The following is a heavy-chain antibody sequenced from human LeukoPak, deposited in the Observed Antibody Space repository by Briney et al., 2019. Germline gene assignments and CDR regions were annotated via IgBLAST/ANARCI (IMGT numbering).Heavy chain of an antibody. J-gene: IGHJ4*02. D-gene: IGHD6-19*01. Sequence: SQTLSLTCAISGDSVSSNSAAWHWIRQSPSRGLEWLGRTYYRSKWYNDYAVSVKSRITINPDTSKNQFSLQLNSVSPEDTAVYYCARDAVTGYSSGWYKPFPFDYWGQGSLVTVSS. V-gene: IGHV6-1*01. CDR3: ARDAVTGYSSGWYKPFPFDY. CDR2: TYYRSKWYN. CDR1: GDSVSSNSAA.